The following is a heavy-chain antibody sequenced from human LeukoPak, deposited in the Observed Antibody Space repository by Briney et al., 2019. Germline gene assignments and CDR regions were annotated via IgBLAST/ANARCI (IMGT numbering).Heavy chain of an antibody. CDR1: GGTFSSYA. D-gene: IGHD6-19*01. V-gene: IGHV1-69*05. J-gene: IGHJ4*02. CDR3: ARASSSGWSFDY. CDR2: IIPIFGTA. Sequence: SVKVSCKASGGTFSSYAISWVRQTPGQGLEWMGRIIPIFGTANYAQKFQGRVTITTDESTSTAYMELSSLRSEDTAVYYCARASSSGWSFDYWGQGTLVTVSS.